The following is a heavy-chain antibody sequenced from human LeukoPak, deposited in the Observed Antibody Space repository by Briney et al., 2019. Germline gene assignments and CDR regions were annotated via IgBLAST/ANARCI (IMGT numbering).Heavy chain of an antibody. V-gene: IGHV3-11*04. J-gene: IGHJ3*02. CDR1: GFTFDDYG. Sequence: GGSLRLSCAASGFTFDDYGMSWARQAPGKGLEWVSYISSSGSTIYYADSVKGRFTISRDNAKNSLYLQMNSLRAEDTAVYYCASGVSSEDAFDIWGQGTMVTVSS. CDR2: ISSSGSTI. D-gene: IGHD6-6*01. CDR3: ASGVSSEDAFDI.